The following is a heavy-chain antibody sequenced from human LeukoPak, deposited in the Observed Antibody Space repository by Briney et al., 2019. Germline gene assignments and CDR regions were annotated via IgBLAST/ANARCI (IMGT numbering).Heavy chain of an antibody. CDR3: ARRYDGFDY. V-gene: IGHV3-30-3*01. CDR1: GFTFSSYA. Sequence: GGSLRLSCAASGFTFSSYAVHWVRQAPGRGLEWVAVISYDGSDKYYADSVKGRFSISRDNSKNTLYLQMNSLRAEDTAVYYCARRYDGFDYWGQGTLVTVSS. D-gene: IGHD3-3*01. CDR2: ISYDGSDK. J-gene: IGHJ4*02.